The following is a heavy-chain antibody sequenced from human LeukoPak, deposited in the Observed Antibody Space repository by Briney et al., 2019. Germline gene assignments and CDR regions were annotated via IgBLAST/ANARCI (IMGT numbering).Heavy chain of an antibody. CDR2: IHPDGSEE. CDR1: GFTFSNYW. V-gene: IGHV3-7*01. CDR3: ARPPFAYGLDV. J-gene: IGHJ6*02. D-gene: IGHD3-10*01. Sequence: PGGSLRLSCVGSGFTFSNYWMNWVPQAPGKGLEWVANIHPDGSEEHYVDSVKGRFTISRDNAKNSLHLQMSSLQVEDTAVYYCARPPFAYGLDVWGQGTIVTVS.